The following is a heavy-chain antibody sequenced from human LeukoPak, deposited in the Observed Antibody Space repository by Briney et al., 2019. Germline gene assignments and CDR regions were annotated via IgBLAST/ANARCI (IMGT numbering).Heavy chain of an antibody. Sequence: SETLSLTCTVSGGSISSSSYYWGWIRQPPGKGLEWIRSIYYSGSTYYNPSLKSRVTISVDTSKNQFSLKLSSVTAADTAVYYCARGGSGWYYFDYWGQGTLVTVSS. D-gene: IGHD6-19*01. CDR1: GGSISSSSYY. V-gene: IGHV4-39*01. CDR2: IYYSGST. CDR3: ARGGSGWYYFDY. J-gene: IGHJ4*02.